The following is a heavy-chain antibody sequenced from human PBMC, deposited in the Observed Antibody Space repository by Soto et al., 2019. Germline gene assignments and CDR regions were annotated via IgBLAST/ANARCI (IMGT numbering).Heavy chain of an antibody. CDR1: GFTFSSYG. CDR3: ARDYSSTSYGFDP. D-gene: IGHD6-13*01. J-gene: IGHJ5*02. CDR2: IYYDGSNE. Sequence: QVQLVESGGVVVQPGRSLRLSCAASGFTFSSYGMHWVRQAPGKGLEWVAVIYYDGSNEYYADSVKGRFTISRDNSKNTLYLQMNSLRAEDTAVYYCARDYSSTSYGFDPWGQGTLVTVSS. V-gene: IGHV3-33*01.